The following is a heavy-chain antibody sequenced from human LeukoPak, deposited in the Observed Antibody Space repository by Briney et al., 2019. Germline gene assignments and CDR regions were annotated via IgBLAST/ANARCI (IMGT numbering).Heavy chain of an antibody. J-gene: IGHJ3*02. CDR1: GFTFSTYC. CDR3: ARGRKLPAVMSIDAFDI. Sequence: GTSLRLSCAASGFTFSTYCSHWVRQAPGKGLEWVAVISYDGTNKYYADSVKGPFTISRDNSKNTLFLKMKRLKAEDTDVYYCARGRKLPAVMSIDAFDIWGQGKMVTVSS. CDR2: ISYDGTNK. D-gene: IGHD2-2*01. V-gene: IGHV3-30*19.